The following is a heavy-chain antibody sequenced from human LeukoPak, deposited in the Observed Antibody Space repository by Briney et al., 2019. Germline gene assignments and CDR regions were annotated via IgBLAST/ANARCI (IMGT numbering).Heavy chain of an antibody. V-gene: IGHV4-59*08. Sequence: SETLSLTCTVSGGSINNYYWSWIRQPPGRGLEWIAYVYESGDRGYNPSLKSRVTISVDTSKNQLSLKLNSVTAADTAVYYCARHPLRGGFDHWGLGTLVAVSS. CDR2: VYESGDR. CDR1: GGSINNYY. D-gene: IGHD5-12*01. CDR3: ARHPLRGGFDH. J-gene: IGHJ4*02.